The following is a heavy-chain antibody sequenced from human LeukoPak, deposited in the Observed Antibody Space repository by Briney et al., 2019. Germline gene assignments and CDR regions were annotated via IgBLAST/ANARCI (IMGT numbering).Heavy chain of an antibody. CDR3: ARESSGYFDFDY. J-gene: IGHJ4*02. V-gene: IGHV1-8*03. Sequence: PGESLKISCKASGYTFTSYDINWVRQATGQGLEWMGWMNPNSGNTGYAQKFQGRVTITRNTSISTAYMELSSLRSEDTAVYYCARESSGYFDFDYWGQGTLVTVSS. CDR1: GYTFTSYD. CDR2: MNPNSGNT. D-gene: IGHD3-22*01.